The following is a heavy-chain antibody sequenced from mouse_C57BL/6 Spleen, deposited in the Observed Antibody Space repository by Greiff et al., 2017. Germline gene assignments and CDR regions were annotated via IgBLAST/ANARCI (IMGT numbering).Heavy chain of an antibody. V-gene: IGHV1-64*01. CDR2: IHPNSGST. CDR1: GYTFTSYW. J-gene: IGHJ1*03. CDR3: AREPLLLRYWYFDV. D-gene: IGHD1-1*01. Sequence: VQLQQAGAELVKPGASVKLSCKASGYTFTSYWMHWVKQRPGQGLEWIGMIHPNSGSTNSNEKFKSKATLTVDKSSSTAYMQLSSLTSEDSAVYYCAREPLLLRYWYFDVWGTGTTVTVSS.